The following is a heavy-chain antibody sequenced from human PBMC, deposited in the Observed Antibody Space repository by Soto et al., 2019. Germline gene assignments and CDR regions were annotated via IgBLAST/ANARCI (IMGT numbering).Heavy chain of an antibody. J-gene: IGHJ3*02. CDR1: GFTFSSYS. CDR2: ISSSSSYI. CDR3: ARGGITDAFDI. Sequence: EVQLVESGGGLVKPGGSLRLSCAASGFTFSSYSMNWVRQAPGKGLGWVSSISSSSSYIYYADSVKGRFTISRDNAKNSLYLQMNSLRAEDTAVYYCARGGITDAFDIWGQGTMVTVSS. D-gene: IGHD1-20*01. V-gene: IGHV3-21*01.